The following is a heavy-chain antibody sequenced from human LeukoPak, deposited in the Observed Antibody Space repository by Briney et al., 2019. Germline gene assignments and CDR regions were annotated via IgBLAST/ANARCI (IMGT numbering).Heavy chain of an antibody. V-gene: IGHV4-34*01. D-gene: IGHD2-15*01. CDR3: ASLQAAAFDP. Sequence: PSETLSLTCAVYGGSFSGYYWSWIRQPPGKGLEWIGEINHSGSTNYNPSLKSRVTISVDTSKNQFSLKLSSVTAADTAVYYCASLQAAAFDPWGQGTLVTVSS. CDR1: GGSFSGYY. J-gene: IGHJ5*02. CDR2: INHSGST.